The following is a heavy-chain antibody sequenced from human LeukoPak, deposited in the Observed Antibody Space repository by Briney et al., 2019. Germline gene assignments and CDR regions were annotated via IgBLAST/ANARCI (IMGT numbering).Heavy chain of an antibody. D-gene: IGHD3-22*01. J-gene: IGHJ4*02. Sequence: GGSLTLSCAASGFTFSDYAMSWVRQAPGKGLEWVSTASYYVGKQYHADSVRGRFTVSRDNSRNTVSLQMSSLRVEDTGIYYCAKTNGYYSDWGQGTLVTVSS. CDR3: AKTNGYYSD. CDR1: GFTFSDYA. CDR2: ASYYVGKQ. V-gene: IGHV3-23*01.